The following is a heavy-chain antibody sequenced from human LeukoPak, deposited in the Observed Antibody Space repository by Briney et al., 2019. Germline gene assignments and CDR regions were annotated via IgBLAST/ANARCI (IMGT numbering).Heavy chain of an antibody. V-gene: IGHV3-48*03. CDR2: ISSSGSTI. Sequence: PGGSLRLSCAASGFTFSSYEMNWVRQAPGKGLKGVSYISSSGSTIYYADSVKGRFTISRDNAKNSLYLQMNSLRAEDTAVYYCAIMVRGVENYFDYWGQGTLVTVSS. J-gene: IGHJ4*02. D-gene: IGHD3-10*01. CDR3: AIMVRGVENYFDY. CDR1: GFTFSSYE.